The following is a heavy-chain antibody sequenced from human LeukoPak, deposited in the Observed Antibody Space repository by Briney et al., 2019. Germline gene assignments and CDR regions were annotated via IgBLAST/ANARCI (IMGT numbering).Heavy chain of an antibody. V-gene: IGHV3-21*01. J-gene: IGHJ4*02. Sequence: PGGSLRLSCAASGFTFSSYSMNWVRQAPGKGLEWVSSISSSSSYIYYADSVKGRFTISRDNAKNSLYLQMNSLRAEDTAVYYCARVQGYNYYFDYWGQGALVTVSS. D-gene: IGHD5-24*01. CDR2: ISSSSSYI. CDR3: ARVQGYNYYFDY. CDR1: GFTFSSYS.